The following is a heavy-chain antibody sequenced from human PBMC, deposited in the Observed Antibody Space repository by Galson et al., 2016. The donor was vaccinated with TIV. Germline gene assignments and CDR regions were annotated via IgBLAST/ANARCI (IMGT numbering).Heavy chain of an antibody. V-gene: IGHV3-23*01. D-gene: IGHD5-18*01. Sequence: SLRLSCAASGFTFSSYAISWVRQAPGKGLEWVSIINDRGDDTYYADSVKGRFTISRDNSKNTLYLQMHRLRAEDTALYFCAKGGSAFSYGYAFDMWGQGTMVTVSS. J-gene: IGHJ3*02. CDR2: INDRGDDT. CDR1: GFTFSSYA. CDR3: AKGGSAFSYGYAFDM.